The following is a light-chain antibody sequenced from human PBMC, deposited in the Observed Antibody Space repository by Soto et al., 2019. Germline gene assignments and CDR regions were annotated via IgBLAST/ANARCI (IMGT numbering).Light chain of an antibody. Sequence: DIQMTQSPSSLSASVGDRVTITCRASQDINNYLAWYQQRPGKVHKLLLYAASTFQSGVPSRSSGSGSGTDFTLTINSLQPEDVATSYCQSYDIAPRTFGGGIKVEIK. V-gene: IGKV1-27*01. CDR2: AAS. J-gene: IGKJ4*01. CDR1: QDINNY. CDR3: QSYDIAPRT.